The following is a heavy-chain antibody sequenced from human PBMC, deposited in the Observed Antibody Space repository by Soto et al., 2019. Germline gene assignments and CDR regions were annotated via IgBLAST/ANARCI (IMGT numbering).Heavy chain of an antibody. CDR1: GGSISSSSYY. D-gene: IGHD4-17*01. CDR2: IYYTGNT. J-gene: IGHJ4*02. V-gene: IGHV4-39*01. CDR3: TSLYYGGQDY. Sequence: SETLSLTCTVSGGSISSSSYYWGWIRQPPGKGLEWIGSIYYTGNTYYNPSLKSRVTISVDTSKNQFSLKLSSVTAADTAVYYCTSLYYGGQDYWGQGTVVTVSS.